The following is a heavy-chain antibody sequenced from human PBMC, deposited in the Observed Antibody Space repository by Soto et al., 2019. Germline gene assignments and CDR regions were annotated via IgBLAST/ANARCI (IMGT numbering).Heavy chain of an antibody. CDR1: GYTLTELS. V-gene: IGHV1-24*01. CDR3: ATLRADIVLVPAGNDYYYYYGMDV. D-gene: IGHD2-2*01. Sequence: ASLKVSCKVSGYTLTELSMHWVRQAPGKGLEWMGGFDPEDGETIYAHKFQGRVTMTEDTSTDTAYMELSSLRSEDTAVYYCATLRADIVLVPAGNDYYYYYGMDVWGQGTTVTVSS. J-gene: IGHJ6*02. CDR2: FDPEDGET.